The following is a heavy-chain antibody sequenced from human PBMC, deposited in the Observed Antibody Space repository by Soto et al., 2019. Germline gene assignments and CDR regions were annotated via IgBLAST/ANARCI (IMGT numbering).Heavy chain of an antibody. D-gene: IGHD6-13*01. CDR1: GYSFTSYW. J-gene: IGHJ4*02. Sequence: PGESLKISCKGSGYSFTSYWIGWVRQMPGKGLEWMGRIDPTDSYSDYGPSFEGHVTMSVDRSINTAYLEWSSLKASDTAMYYCARLQAAAGDNDLTFDYWGQGTLVTVSS. CDR2: IDPTDSYS. V-gene: IGHV5-10-1*01. CDR3: ARLQAAAGDNDLTFDY.